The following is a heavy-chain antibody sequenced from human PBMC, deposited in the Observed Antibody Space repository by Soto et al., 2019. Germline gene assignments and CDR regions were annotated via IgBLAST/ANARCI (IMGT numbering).Heavy chain of an antibody. Sequence: GASVKVSCKASGFPFKSSTVQWVRQARGQGLEWIGWIAVGSGKTKYAHLIQDRVAITRGLSTSTAYLELSSLGSEDTAVYYCAARHCGGGSCYSHEEAFEAWGQGTVVTVSS. CDR3: AARHCGGGSCYSHEEAFEA. CDR1: GFPFKSST. D-gene: IGHD2-15*01. V-gene: IGHV1-58*01. J-gene: IGHJ3*01. CDR2: IAVGSGKT.